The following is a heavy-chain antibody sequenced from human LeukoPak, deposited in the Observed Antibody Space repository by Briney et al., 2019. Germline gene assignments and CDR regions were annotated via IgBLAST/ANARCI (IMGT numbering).Heavy chain of an antibody. J-gene: IGHJ5*02. D-gene: IGHD6-13*01. CDR2: IIPIFGTA. CDR1: GGTFSSYA. Sequence: ASVKVSCKASGGTFSSYAISWVRQAPGQGLEWMGGIIPIFGTANYAQKFQGRVTITADESTSTAYMELRSLRSDDTAVYYCARYSSSWSNWFGPWGQGTLVTVSS. V-gene: IGHV1-69*13. CDR3: ARYSSSWSNWFGP.